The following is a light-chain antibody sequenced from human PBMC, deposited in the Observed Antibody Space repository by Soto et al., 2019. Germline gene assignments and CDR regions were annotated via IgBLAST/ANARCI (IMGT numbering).Light chain of an antibody. CDR1: SYNIGKNL. J-gene: IGLJ3*02. V-gene: IGLV1-47*01. CDR2: KTT. Sequence: QSVLTQPPSASGTPGQRVTISCSGGSYNIGKNLVYWYQQRPGTAPKLLIFKTTARPSGVPDRFSGSNSGSSASLAISGLRSEDEADYFCAAWDDSLSAWVFGGGTKLTVL. CDR3: AAWDDSLSAWV.